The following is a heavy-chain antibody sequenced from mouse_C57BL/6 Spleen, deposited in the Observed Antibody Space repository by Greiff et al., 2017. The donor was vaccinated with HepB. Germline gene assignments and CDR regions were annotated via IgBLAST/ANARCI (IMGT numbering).Heavy chain of an antibody. Sequence: EVMLVESVAELVRPGASVKLSCTASGFNIKNTYMHWVKQRPEQGLEWIGRIDPANGKTKYAPKFQGKATITADTSSNTAYLQLSSLTSEDTAIYYCARSGNDGPYYAMDYWGQGTSVTVSS. D-gene: IGHD2-3*01. V-gene: IGHV14-3*01. J-gene: IGHJ4*01. CDR1: GFNIKNTY. CDR3: ARSGNDGPYYAMDY. CDR2: IDPANGKT.